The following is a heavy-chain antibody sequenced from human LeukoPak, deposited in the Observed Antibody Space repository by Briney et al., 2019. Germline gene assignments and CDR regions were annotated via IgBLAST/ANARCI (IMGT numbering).Heavy chain of an antibody. CDR1: GGSISSGSYY. Sequence: TSETLSLTCTVSGGSISSGSYYWSWIRQPAGKGLEWIGRIYTSGSTNYNPPLKSRVTISVDTSKNQFSLKLSSVTAADTAVYYCAREGHMAARGFLGWFDPWGQGTLVTVSS. CDR2: IYTSGST. CDR3: AREGHMAARGFLGWFDP. D-gene: IGHD6-6*01. J-gene: IGHJ5*02. V-gene: IGHV4-61*02.